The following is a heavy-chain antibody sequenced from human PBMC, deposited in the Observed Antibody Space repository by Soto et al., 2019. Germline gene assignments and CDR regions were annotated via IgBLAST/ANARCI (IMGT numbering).Heavy chain of an antibody. V-gene: IGHV2-5*02. CDR3: AHRVLRTVFGLVTTTAIYFDF. CDR1: GFSLTTSGVG. J-gene: IGHJ4*02. CDR2: IYWDDDK. D-gene: IGHD3-3*01. Sequence: QITLKESGPTVVKPTETLTLTCTFSGFSLTTSGVGVGWVHQSPGKAPEWLALIYWDDDKRYSTSLNSRLISTKDTSKNQVVLTMANVDPADTATYYCAHRVLRTVFGLVTTTAIYFDFWGPGTPVVVSS.